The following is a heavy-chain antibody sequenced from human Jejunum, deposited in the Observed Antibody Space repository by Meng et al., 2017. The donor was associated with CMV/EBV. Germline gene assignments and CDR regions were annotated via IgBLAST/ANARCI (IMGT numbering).Heavy chain of an antibody. J-gene: IGHJ6*02. D-gene: IGHD2-8*01. V-gene: IGHV3-74*03. CDR3: ARDRYCHNGVCYSSPHSYYYGMDV. CDR2: ISSDGSKI. Sequence: HWVRQVPGKAPVWVAHISSDGSKIKYAASVLGRFTISRDNAKNMLYLHMSSLRAEDTAVYYCARDRYCHNGVCYSSPHSYYYGMDVWGQGTTVTVSS.